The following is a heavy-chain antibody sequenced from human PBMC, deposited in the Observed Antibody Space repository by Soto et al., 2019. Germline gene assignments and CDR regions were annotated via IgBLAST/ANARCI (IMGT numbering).Heavy chain of an antibody. J-gene: IGHJ4*02. CDR2: IRSQRYGGTP. Sequence: PGGSLRLSCTGSGFTFGDYALTWFRQTPGKGLECVGFIRSQRYGGTPDYATSVKDRFTISRDDSKSVAYLQMNSLNSDDTGVYYCATLPRQRRGYPFDCWGQGTLVTVSS. CDR3: ATLPRQRRGYPFDC. CDR1: GFTFGDYA. V-gene: IGHV3-49*03. D-gene: IGHD3-22*01.